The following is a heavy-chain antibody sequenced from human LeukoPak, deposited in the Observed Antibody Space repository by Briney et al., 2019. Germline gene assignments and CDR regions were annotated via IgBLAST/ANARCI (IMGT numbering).Heavy chain of an antibody. CDR2: IRYDGSNK. J-gene: IGHJ6*03. D-gene: IGHD2-2*03. V-gene: IGHV3-30*02. CDR3: AKVGGYCSSTSCYAGPYYYYYYMDV. CDR1: GFTFSTYG. Sequence: GGSLRLSCAAPGFTFSTYGMHWVRQAPGKGLEWVAFIRYDGSNKYYADSVKGRFTISRDNSKNTLYLQMNSLRAEDTAVYYCAKVGGYCSSTSCYAGPYYYYYYMDVWGKGTTVTVSS.